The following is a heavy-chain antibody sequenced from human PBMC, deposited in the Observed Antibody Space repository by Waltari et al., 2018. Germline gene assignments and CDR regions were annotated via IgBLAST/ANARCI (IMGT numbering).Heavy chain of an antibody. J-gene: IGHJ4*02. CDR1: GFTFSTYS. D-gene: IGHD2-21*02. CDR2: ISSSSSTI. CDR3: ARDNDYYFDY. Sequence: EVQLVESGGGLVQPGGSLRLSCAASGFTFSTYSMNWVRQAPGKGLEWVSSISSSSSTIYYADSGKGRFTFSRDNAKNSLYLQMNSLRAEDTAVYYCARDNDYYFDYWGQGTLVTVSS. V-gene: IGHV3-48*04.